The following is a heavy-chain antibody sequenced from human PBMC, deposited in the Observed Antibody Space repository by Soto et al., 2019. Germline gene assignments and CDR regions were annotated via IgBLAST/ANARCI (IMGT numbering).Heavy chain of an antibody. CDR1: GFIFSDSG. CDR2: IRTKVNDFAT. CDR3: ARPNYSPAYDWYFDL. D-gene: IGHD2-15*01. J-gene: IGHJ2*01. Sequence: EMQLVESGGGLVQPGGSLQLSCAASGFIFSDSGLHWVRQAPGNGLEWVGRIRTKVNDFATIYAASVKGRFTISRADSKNTAYLQMNSLKNEDTAVYYCARPNYSPAYDWYFDLWGRGTLVTVSS. V-gene: IGHV3-73*02.